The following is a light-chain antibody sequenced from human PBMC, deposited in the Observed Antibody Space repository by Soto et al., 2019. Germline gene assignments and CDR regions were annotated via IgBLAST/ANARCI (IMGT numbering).Light chain of an antibody. V-gene: IGKV3-15*01. CDR2: GAS. Sequence: EIVMTQSPATLSVSPGERATRSCRASQSVSSSYLAWYQQKPGQAPRLLIYGASTRATGVPARFSGSGSGTEFTLTISSLQSEDFAVYYCQQYNNWWTFGQGTKVDIK. CDR3: QQYNNWWT. J-gene: IGKJ1*01. CDR1: QSVSSSY.